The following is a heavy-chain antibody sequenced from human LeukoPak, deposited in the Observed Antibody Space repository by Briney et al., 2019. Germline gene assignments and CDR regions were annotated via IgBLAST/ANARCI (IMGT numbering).Heavy chain of an antibody. J-gene: IGHJ4*02. V-gene: IGHV3-23*01. Sequence: PGGSLRLSCAASGFTFSSYAMSWVRQAPGKGLEWVSAISGRGGSTYYADSVKGRFTISRDNSKNTLYLQMNSLRAEDTAVYYCVSGSYVEGSDYWGQGTLVTVSS. CDR3: VSGSYVEGSDY. CDR1: GFTFSSYA. D-gene: IGHD3-10*01. CDR2: ISGRGGST.